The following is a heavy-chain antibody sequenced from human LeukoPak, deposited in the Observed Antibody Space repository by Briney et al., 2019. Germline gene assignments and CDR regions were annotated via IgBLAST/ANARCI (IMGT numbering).Heavy chain of an antibody. CDR2: IYYSGST. D-gene: IGHD6-19*01. J-gene: IGHJ4*02. Sequence: PSETLSLTCTVSGGSISSSSYYWGWIRQPPGKGLEWIGSIYYSGSTYYNPSLKSRVTISVGTSKNQFSLKLSSVTAADTAVYYCARQRYSSGWYPYFDYWGQGTLVTVSS. V-gene: IGHV4-39*01. CDR3: ARQRYSSGWYPYFDY. CDR1: GGSISSSSYY.